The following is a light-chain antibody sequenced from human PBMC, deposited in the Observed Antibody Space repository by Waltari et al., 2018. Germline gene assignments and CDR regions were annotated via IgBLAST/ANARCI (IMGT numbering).Light chain of an antibody. Sequence: DIVMTQSPDSLAVSLGERATINCKSSQSVLYSSNNKNYLAWYQQKPGQPPKLLIYWASTLESGVPDRFSGGGSGTDFTLTISSLQAEDVAVYYCQQYYSTPRTFGQGTKVEIK. J-gene: IGKJ1*01. CDR3: QQYYSTPRT. CDR1: QSVLYSSNNKNY. CDR2: WAS. V-gene: IGKV4-1*01.